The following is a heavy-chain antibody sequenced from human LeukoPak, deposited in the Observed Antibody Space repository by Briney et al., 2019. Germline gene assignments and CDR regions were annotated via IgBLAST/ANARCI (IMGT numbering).Heavy chain of an antibody. V-gene: IGHV3-9*01. Sequence: GGSLRLSCAASGFTFDDYAMHWVRQAPGKDLEWVSGISWNSGSIGYADSVKGRFTISRDNAKNSLYLQMNSLRPEDTAIYYCAKRNTMVRGGPCFDYWGQGILVAVSS. J-gene: IGHJ4*02. D-gene: IGHD3-10*01. CDR1: GFTFDDYA. CDR2: ISWNSGSI. CDR3: AKRNTMVRGGPCFDY.